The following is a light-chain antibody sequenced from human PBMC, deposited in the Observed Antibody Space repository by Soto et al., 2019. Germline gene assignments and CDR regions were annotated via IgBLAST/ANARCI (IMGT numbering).Light chain of an antibody. CDR3: QQYGNSPWT. J-gene: IGKJ1*01. Sequence: EIVLTQSPGTLSLSPGERATLSRGASQSVSSSYLAWYQQKPGLAPRLLMYDASSRATGIPDRFSDSGSGTDFTLTISRLEPEDFAVYYCQQYGNSPWTFGQGTKVEIK. CDR2: DAS. V-gene: IGKV3D-20*01. CDR1: QSVSSSY.